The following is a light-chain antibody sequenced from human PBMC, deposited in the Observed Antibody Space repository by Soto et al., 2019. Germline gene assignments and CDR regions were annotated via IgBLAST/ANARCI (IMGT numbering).Light chain of an antibody. J-gene: IGKJ4*01. CDR2: GAS. Sequence: TVLTPSPGTLSLSPGERATLSCRVSQSVKNDYLAWYQQRPGLAPRLLIFGASGRATGIPDRFSGSGSGTDFTLTISRLEPEDFAIYYCQQYGTSPLTFGGGTKVDIK. CDR3: QQYGTSPLT. V-gene: IGKV3-20*01. CDR1: QSVKNDY.